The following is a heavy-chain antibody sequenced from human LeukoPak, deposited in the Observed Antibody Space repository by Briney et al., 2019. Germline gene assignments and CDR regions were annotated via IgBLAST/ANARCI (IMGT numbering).Heavy chain of an antibody. CDR2: INHSGST. CDR1: GGSISSSSYY. CDR3: ARGGAMVRGVIYWFDP. V-gene: IGHV4-39*07. Sequence: PSETLSLTCTVSGGSISSSSYYWSWIRQPPGKGLEWIGEINHSGSTNYNPSLKSRVTISVDTSKNQFSLKLSSVTAADTAVYYCARGGAMVRGVIYWFDPWGQGTLVTVSS. D-gene: IGHD3-10*01. J-gene: IGHJ5*02.